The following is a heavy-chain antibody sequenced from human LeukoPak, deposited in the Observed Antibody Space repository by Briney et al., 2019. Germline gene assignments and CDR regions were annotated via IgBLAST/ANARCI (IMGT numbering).Heavy chain of an antibody. Sequence: PGGSLRLSCAASGFTFSTNAMHWARQAPGKGLEWVAVTSYDESHKYYADSVKGRFTISRDNSKNTLYLQMNSLRAEDTAVYYCAREGWNYDLGRIFYYYFYYMDVWGKGTTVTVSS. CDR3: AREGWNYDLGRIFYYYFYYMDV. J-gene: IGHJ6*03. CDR2: TSYDESHK. CDR1: GFTFSTNA. D-gene: IGHD1-7*01. V-gene: IGHV3-30-3*01.